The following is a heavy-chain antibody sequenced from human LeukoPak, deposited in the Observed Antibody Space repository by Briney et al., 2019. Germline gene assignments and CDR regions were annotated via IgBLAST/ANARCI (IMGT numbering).Heavy chain of an antibody. CDR1: VFSLTTGGPG. CDR3: AQRMGSSGSYYTFDY. CDR2: IYWDDDK. V-gene: IGHV2-5*02. D-gene: IGHD3-10*01. Sequence: ESGPTLVKPTQTLTLTCTFSVFSLTTGGPGVGWIRQPTGKALEWLALIYWDDDKRYSPSLKSRPTITKDTSKNQVVLTLTNMDPVDTATYCCAQRMGSSGSYYTFDYWGQGTLVTVSP. J-gene: IGHJ4*02.